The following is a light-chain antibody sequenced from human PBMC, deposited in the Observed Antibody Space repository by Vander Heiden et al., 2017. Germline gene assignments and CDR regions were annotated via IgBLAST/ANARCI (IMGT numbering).Light chain of an antibody. CDR2: LGS. Sequence: DVVMTQFPLSLSVTPGAPTSCTSRSSLTLLPGNGKNYLAWFLQKPGQPPQLLIYLGSTRASGVPDRFSGSGSGTDFTLKISRVQAEDVGVYYCMQCTQSALTFGGGTRLEIK. CDR1: LTLLPGNGKNY. J-gene: IGKJ4*01. CDR3: MQCTQSALT. V-gene: IGKV2-28*01.